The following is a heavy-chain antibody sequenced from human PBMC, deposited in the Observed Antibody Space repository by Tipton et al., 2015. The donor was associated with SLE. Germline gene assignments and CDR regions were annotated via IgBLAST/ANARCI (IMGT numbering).Heavy chain of an antibody. D-gene: IGHD3-16*02. CDR3: ARDRYGTLFDY. CDR1: GGSISSYY. V-gene: IGHV4-59*01. J-gene: IGHJ4*02. CDR2: IYYSGST. Sequence: LRLSCTVSGGSISSYYWSWIRQPPGKGLEWIGYIYYSGSTNYNPSLKSRVTISVDTSKNQFSLKLSSVTAADTAVYYCARDRYGTLFDYWGQGTLVTVSS.